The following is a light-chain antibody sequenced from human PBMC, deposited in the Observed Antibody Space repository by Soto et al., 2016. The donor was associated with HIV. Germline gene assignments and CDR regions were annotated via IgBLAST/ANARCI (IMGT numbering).Light chain of an antibody. V-gene: IGKV1-5*03. CDR1: QSVSNW. CDR2: KVS. J-gene: IGKJ2*01. CDR3: QHLGT. Sequence: DIQLTQSPSTLSAFIGDRVTITCRASQSVSNWLAWYQQRPGKAPKLLIYKVSHLETGVPSRFSGAGSGTEFSLTINGLQPEDLAIYYCQHLGTF.